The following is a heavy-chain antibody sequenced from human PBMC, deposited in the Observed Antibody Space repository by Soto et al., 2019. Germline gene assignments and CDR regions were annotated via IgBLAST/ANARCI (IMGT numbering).Heavy chain of an antibody. CDR3: ARGGYGPLYGMDV. CDR2: ISGSGGSP. J-gene: IGHJ6*02. CDR1: GFTFSTYA. V-gene: IGHV3-23*01. D-gene: IGHD5-12*01. Sequence: EVQLLESGGGLVQPGGSLRLSCAASGFTFSTYAMSWVRQAPGKGLEWVSTISGSGGSPYYADSVKGRFTISRDNSKNTLYLQMTSLRAEDTAVYYCARGGYGPLYGMDVWGQGNTVTVSS.